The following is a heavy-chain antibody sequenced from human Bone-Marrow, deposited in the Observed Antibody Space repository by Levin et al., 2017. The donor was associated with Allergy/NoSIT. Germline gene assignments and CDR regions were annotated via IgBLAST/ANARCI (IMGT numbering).Heavy chain of an antibody. J-gene: IGHJ4*02. Sequence: SCAASGFTFSNYAMNWVRQAPEKGLEWVSIISGSGDSTNYADSVKGRFSISRDNSKNTLYLQMNSLRAEDTAIYYCAKKAQATMVAGDSLTEISFDNWGQGTLVTVSS. D-gene: IGHD4/OR15-4a*01. CDR1: GFTFSNYA. CDR3: AKKAQATMVAGDSLTEISFDN. V-gene: IGHV3-23*01. CDR2: ISGSGDST.